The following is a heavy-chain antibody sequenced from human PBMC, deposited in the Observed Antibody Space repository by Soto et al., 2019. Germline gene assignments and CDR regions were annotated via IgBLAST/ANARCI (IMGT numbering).Heavy chain of an antibody. CDR3: VRTSLVVAAATREDY. V-gene: IGHV3-74*01. Sequence: EVQLVESGGGLVQPGGSLRLSCAASGFTFSSYCMHWVRQAPGKGLVWVSRINSDGSSTRYAGSVKGRFTIARDNAKNTLYLQMSSLRAEDTAVYYCVRTSLVVAAATREDYWGQGTLLTVSS. CDR2: INSDGSST. D-gene: IGHD2-15*01. CDR1: GFTFSSYC. J-gene: IGHJ4*02.